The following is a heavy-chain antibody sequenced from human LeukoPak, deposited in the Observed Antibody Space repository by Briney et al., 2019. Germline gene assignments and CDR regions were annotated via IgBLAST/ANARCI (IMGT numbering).Heavy chain of an antibody. Sequence: ASVKVSCKASGYIFTSYYMHWVRQAPGQGLEWMGIINPSGGSTNYAQKFQGRVIMTRDMSTSTVYMELSSLRSEDTAVYYCARGGYYYDSSGNIHDAFDIWGQGTMVTVSS. D-gene: IGHD3-22*01. V-gene: IGHV1-46*01. CDR2: INPSGGST. J-gene: IGHJ3*02. CDR1: GYIFTSYY. CDR3: ARGGYYYDSSGNIHDAFDI.